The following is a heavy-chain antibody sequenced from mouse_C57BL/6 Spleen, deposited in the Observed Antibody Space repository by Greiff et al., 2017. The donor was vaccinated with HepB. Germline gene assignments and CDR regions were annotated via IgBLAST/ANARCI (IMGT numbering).Heavy chain of an antibody. CDR3: ARPYSNYGVFYAMDY. V-gene: IGHV2-6*03. D-gene: IGHD2-5*01. Sequence: VQVVESGPGLVAPSQSLSITCTVSGFSLTSYGVHWVRQPPGKGLEWLVVIWSDGSTTYNSALKSRLSISKDNSKSQVFLKMNSLQTDDTAMYYCARPYSNYGVFYAMDYWGQGTSVTVSS. J-gene: IGHJ4*01. CDR2: IWSDGST. CDR1: GFSLTSYG.